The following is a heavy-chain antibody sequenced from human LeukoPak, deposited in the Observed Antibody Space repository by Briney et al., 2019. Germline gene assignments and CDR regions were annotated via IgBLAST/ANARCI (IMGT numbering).Heavy chain of an antibody. Sequence: GGSLRLSCGVSGFTFSNYRINWVHQAPGKGLEWVSYISHSSNVMYYSDSVKGRFTISRDNAENSLYLQMSSLRAEDTAVYYCARVGAAADSYYYYYFMDVWGKGTTVTVSS. CDR2: ISHSSNVM. CDR1: GFTFSNYR. CDR3: ARVGAAADSYYYYYFMDV. D-gene: IGHD6-25*01. V-gene: IGHV3-48*01. J-gene: IGHJ6*03.